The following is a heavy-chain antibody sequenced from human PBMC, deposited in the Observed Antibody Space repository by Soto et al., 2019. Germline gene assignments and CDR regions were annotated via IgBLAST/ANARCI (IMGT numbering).Heavy chain of an antibody. Sequence: GDSLRLSCAASGFIFSNYGTHWVRQAPGKGLEWVAVIAYDGSNKSYRDSVKGRFTISRDNSENTLYLQMNSLRPEDTGGYYXANEFQRLTTVRRDVFDGWGQGIMVTVS. CDR1: GFIFSNYG. D-gene: IGHD4-17*01. J-gene: IGHJ3*01. CDR2: IAYDGSNK. CDR3: ANEFQRLTTVRRDVFDG. V-gene: IGHV3-30*18.